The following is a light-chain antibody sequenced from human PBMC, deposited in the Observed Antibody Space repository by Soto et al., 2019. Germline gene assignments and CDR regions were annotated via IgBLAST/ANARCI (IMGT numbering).Light chain of an antibody. V-gene: IGKV3-15*01. CDR1: QSVTNK. CDR2: GAS. Sequence: EIVMTQSPATLSVSPGGRATLSCRASQSVTNKLAWYQQKPGQAPSLLIYGASTRATGIPDRFSGSGSGTEFTLAIGSLQSEDFAVYYCQHYNNWPYTFGQGTKLEI. J-gene: IGKJ2*01. CDR3: QHYNNWPYT.